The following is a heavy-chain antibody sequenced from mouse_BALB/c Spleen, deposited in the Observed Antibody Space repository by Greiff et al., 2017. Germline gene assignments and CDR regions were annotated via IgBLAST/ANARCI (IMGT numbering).Heavy chain of an antibody. CDR1: GYTFTSYW. CDR3: ARRAVYWYFDV. CDR2: IAPGSGST. D-gene: IGHD3-3*01. V-gene: IGHV1S41*01. Sequence: DLVKPGASVKLSCKASGYTFTSYWINWIKQRPGQGLEWIGRIAPGSGSTYYNEIFKGKATLTVDTSSSTAYIQLSSLSSEDSAVYFCARRAVYWYFDVWGAGTTVTVSS. J-gene: IGHJ1*01.